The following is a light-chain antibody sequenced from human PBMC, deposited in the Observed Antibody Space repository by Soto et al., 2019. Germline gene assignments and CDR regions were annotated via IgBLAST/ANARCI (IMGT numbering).Light chain of an antibody. CDR2: EVS. J-gene: IGLJ1*01. CDR1: SSDVGSYNL. V-gene: IGLV2-23*02. CDR3: CSYAGSSTEV. Sequence: QSVLTQPASVSGSPGQSITISCTGTSSDVGSYNLVSWYQQHPGKAPKLMIYEVSKRPSGVSNRFSGSKSGNTASLTISGLQAEDEADYYCCSYAGSSTEVLGTGTKVTVL.